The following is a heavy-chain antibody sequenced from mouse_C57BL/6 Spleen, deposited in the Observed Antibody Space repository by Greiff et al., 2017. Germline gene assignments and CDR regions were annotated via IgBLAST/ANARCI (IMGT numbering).Heavy chain of an antibody. D-gene: IGHD1-1*01. CDR1: GYTFTSYW. J-gene: IGHJ2*02. V-gene: IGHV1-59*01. Sequence: QVQLQQPGAELVRPGTSVKLSCKASGYTFTSYWMHWVKQRPGQGLEWIGVIDPSGSYTNYNQKFKGKATLLLDTSSSTAYMQLSSLTSEDSAVYYCASITTVFDYWGQGTSRTVSS. CDR3: ASITTVFDY. CDR2: IDPSGSYT.